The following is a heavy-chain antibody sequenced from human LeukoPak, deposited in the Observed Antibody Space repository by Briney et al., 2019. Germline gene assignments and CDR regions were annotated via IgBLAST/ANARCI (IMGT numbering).Heavy chain of an antibody. D-gene: IGHD6-13*01. J-gene: IGHJ4*02. Sequence: SETLSLTCAVYGGSFSGYYWSWIRQPPGKGLEWIGEINHSGSTNYNPSLKSRVTISVDTSKNQFSLKLSSVTAADTAVYYCARGSTGIAAAGHFDYWGQGTLVIVSS. CDR2: INHSGST. CDR1: GGSFSGYY. CDR3: ARGSTGIAAAGHFDY. V-gene: IGHV4-34*01.